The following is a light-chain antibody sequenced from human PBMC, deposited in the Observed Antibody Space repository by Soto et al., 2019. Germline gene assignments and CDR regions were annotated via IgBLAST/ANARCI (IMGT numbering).Light chain of an antibody. Sequence: AIQVTQSPSSLSASVGDRVSITCRASQGIRNALGWYQQKPGKAPKVLIYAASSLQSGVPSRFSGSGSGTAFTLTISSLQPEDSATYYCLQDYNYPWTFGQGTKVEIK. J-gene: IGKJ1*01. CDR3: LQDYNYPWT. CDR2: AAS. CDR1: QGIRNA. V-gene: IGKV1-6*01.